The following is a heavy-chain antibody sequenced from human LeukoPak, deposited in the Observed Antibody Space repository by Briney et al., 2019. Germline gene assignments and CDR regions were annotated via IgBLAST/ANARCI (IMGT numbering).Heavy chain of an antibody. Sequence: AGRSLRLSCAASGFTFSSYAMHWVRQAPGKGLEWVAVISYDGSNKYYADSVKSRFTISRDNSKNTLYLQMNSLRAEDTAVYYCARKGYDSSGLSVPFDYWGQGTLVTVSS. CDR1: GFTFSSYA. V-gene: IGHV3-30-3*01. CDR3: ARKGYDSSGLSVPFDY. CDR2: ISYDGSNK. D-gene: IGHD3-22*01. J-gene: IGHJ4*02.